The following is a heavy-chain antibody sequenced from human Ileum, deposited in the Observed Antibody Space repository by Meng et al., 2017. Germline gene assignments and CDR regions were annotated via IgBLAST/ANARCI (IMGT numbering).Heavy chain of an antibody. Sequence: QVQHRQVGAGRLKPSETLSPTCAFYVGSCSGYYWSWIRQPPGKGLEWIGEINHSGSTNYNPSLKSRVTISVDTSKNQFSLKLSSVTAADTAVYYCARQGYYDFWSGYRRTPSNWFDPWGQGTLVTVSS. CDR1: VGSCSGYY. CDR2: INHSGST. CDR3: ARQGYYDFWSGYRRTPSNWFDP. D-gene: IGHD3-3*01. J-gene: IGHJ5*02. V-gene: IGHV4-34*01.